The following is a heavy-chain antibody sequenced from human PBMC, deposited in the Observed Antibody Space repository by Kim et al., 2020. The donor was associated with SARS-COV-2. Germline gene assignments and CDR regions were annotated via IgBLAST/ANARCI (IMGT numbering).Heavy chain of an antibody. Sequence: GGSLRLSCAASGFTVSSNYMSWVRQAPGKGLEWVSVIYSGGSTYYADSVKGRFTISRDNSKNTLYLQMNSLRAEDTAVYYCARSGYSYGSFLLDYYYYGMDVWGQGTTVTVSS. CDR2: IYSGGST. CDR1: GFTVSSNY. J-gene: IGHJ6*02. V-gene: IGHV3-66*02. CDR3: ARSGYSYGSFLLDYYYYGMDV. D-gene: IGHD5-18*01.